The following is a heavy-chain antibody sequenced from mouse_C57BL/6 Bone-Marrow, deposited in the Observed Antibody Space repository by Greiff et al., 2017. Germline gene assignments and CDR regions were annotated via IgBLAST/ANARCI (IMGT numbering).Heavy chain of an antibody. D-gene: IGHD1-1*01. J-gene: IGHJ1*03. V-gene: IGHV5-9*01. Sequence: EVKLQESGGGLVKPGGSLKLSCAASGFTFSSYTMSWVRQTPEQRLQWVAAISGGGGNTSSPDSVKGRFTISRDNDKNILYLQRSSLRSGDTALYYCSRQVTTVLATKYFDVWGTGTTVTVSS. CDR3: SRQVTTVLATKYFDV. CDR2: ISGGGGNT. CDR1: GFTFSSYT.